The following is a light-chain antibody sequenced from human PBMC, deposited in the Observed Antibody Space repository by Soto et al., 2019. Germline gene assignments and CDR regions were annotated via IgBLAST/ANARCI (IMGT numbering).Light chain of an antibody. CDR1: QSVSRSY. CDR3: QQYGCSPPYT. J-gene: IGKJ2*01. Sequence: EIVLTQSPATLSLSPGERATLSCRASQSVSRSYLAWYQQKPGQAPRLLIYGASSRATGIPDRFSGSGSGTDFTLTISRLEPEDFAVYYCQQYGCSPPYTFGQGTKLEIK. V-gene: IGKV3-20*01. CDR2: GAS.